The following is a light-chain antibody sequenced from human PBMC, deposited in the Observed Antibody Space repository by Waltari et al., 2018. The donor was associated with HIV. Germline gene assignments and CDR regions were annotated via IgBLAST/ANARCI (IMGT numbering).Light chain of an antibody. CDR3: NSRDSSGDRV. V-gene: IGLV3-19*01. CDR1: SLRRYY. Sequence: SSELTQDPAVSVALGQTVRITCQGDSLRRYYANGYQQKPGQAPVVVIYGNNNRPSGIPDRFSGSSSGNTASLTISGAHAEDEADYYCNSRDSSGDRVFGTGTKVTVL. J-gene: IGLJ1*01. CDR2: GNN.